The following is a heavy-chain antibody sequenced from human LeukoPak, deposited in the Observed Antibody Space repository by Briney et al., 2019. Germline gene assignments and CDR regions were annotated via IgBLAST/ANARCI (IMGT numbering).Heavy chain of an antibody. V-gene: IGHV1-18*01. CDR2: ISAYNGNT. J-gene: IGHJ4*02. CDR1: GYTFTSYG. D-gene: IGHD5-18*01. CDR3: VRDLGVDTSMIFFDY. Sequence: ASVKVSCKASGYTFTSYGISWVRQAPGQGLEWMGWISAYNGNTNYAQKFQGRVTMTTGTSTSTAYMELRSLRSDDTAVFYCVRDLGVDTSMIFFDYWGQGTLVTVSS.